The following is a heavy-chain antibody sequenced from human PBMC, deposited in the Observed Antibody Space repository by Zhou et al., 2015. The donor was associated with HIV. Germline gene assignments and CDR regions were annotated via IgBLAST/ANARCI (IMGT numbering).Heavy chain of an antibody. CDR2: MNPNSGNT. Sequence: QVQLVQSGAEVKKPGASVKVSCKASGYTFNTHDINWVRQATGQGLEWVGWMNPNSGNTGYAQKFQGRVTMTRDTSINTAYMELSSLRSEDTAVYYCARGIRLGELSLYVFDYWGQGTLVTVSS. J-gene: IGHJ4*02. CDR1: GYTFNTHD. D-gene: IGHD3-16*02. V-gene: IGHV1-8*01. CDR3: ARGIRLGELSLYVFDY.